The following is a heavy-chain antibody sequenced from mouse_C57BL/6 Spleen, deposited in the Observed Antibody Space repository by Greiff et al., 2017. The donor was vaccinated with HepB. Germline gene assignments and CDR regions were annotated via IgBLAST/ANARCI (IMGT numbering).Heavy chain of an antibody. Sequence: VQLQQSGAELVRPGTSVKVSCKASGYAFTNYLIEWVKQRPGQGLEWIGVINPGSGGTNYNEKFKGKATLTADKSSSTAYMQLSSLTSEDSAVYFCARRGDYGNSWFAYWGQGTLVTVSA. V-gene: IGHV1-54*01. J-gene: IGHJ3*01. CDR1: GYAFTNYL. CDR2: INPGSGGT. CDR3: ARRGDYGNSWFAY. D-gene: IGHD2-1*01.